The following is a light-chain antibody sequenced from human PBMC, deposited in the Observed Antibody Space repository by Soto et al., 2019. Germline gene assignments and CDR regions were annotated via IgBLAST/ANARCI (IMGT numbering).Light chain of an antibody. CDR1: QRISTS. Sequence: DIQMTQSPSSLSASVGDRVTITCRARQRISTSLNWYRQRPWNAPQLLIYAASSLQSGVPSRFGGSGSGPDFTLTISSLHPEDLATYYCQESYTTLSFGGGTKVEL. CDR3: QESYTTLS. CDR2: AAS. V-gene: IGKV1-39*01. J-gene: IGKJ4*01.